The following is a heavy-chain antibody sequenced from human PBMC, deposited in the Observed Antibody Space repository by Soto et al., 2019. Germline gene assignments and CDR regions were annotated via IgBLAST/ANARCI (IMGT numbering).Heavy chain of an antibody. D-gene: IGHD2-2*01. CDR2: VSWNSGTV. J-gene: IGHJ6*03. CDR3: AKGFCSSAKCYTYSYMDV. Sequence: EVQLVESGGTLVQPDRSLRLSCAASGFSFDEYAMHWVRQVPGKGLEWVSGVSWNSGTVGYGDSVKGRFTISRDNDKNSLYLQMNSLRAEDTAMYYCAKGFCSSAKCYTYSYMDVWGKGTAVTVSS. V-gene: IGHV3-9*01. CDR1: GFSFDEYA.